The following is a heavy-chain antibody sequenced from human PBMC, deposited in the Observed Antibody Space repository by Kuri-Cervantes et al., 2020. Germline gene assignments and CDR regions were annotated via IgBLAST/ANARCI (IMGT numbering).Heavy chain of an antibody. J-gene: IGHJ6*02. Sequence: GGSLRLSCAASGFTFSSYGMHWVRQAPGKGLEWVAVISYDGSNKYYADSVKGRFTISRDNSKNTLYLQMNSLRAEDTAVYYCARANSGYEPKTNIYYYYGTDVWGQGTTVTVSS. D-gene: IGHD5-12*01. CDR3: ARANSGYEPKTNIYYYYGTDV. CDR1: GFTFSSYG. CDR2: ISYDGSNK. V-gene: IGHV3-30*03.